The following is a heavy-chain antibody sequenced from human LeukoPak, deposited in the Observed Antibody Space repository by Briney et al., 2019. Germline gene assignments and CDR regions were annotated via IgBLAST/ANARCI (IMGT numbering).Heavy chain of an antibody. Sequence: GGSLRLSCAASGFTFSSYWMSWVRQAPGRGLEWVANIKGDGSDKQYVDSVQGRFTISRDNAGNSLHLQMNSLRVEDTAVYYCVRESGVWVGPGIGRPLDVWGKGTAVTVSS. V-gene: IGHV3-7*01. CDR1: GFTFSSYW. J-gene: IGHJ6*04. D-gene: IGHD3-16*01. CDR3: VRESGVWVGPGIGRPLDV. CDR2: IKGDGSDK.